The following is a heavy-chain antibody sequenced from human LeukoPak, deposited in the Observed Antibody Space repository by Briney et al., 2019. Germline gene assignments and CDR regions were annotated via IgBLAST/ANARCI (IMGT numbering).Heavy chain of an antibody. Sequence: ASVKVSCKASGYTFTSYYMHWVRQAPGQGLEWMGIINPSGGSTSYAQKFQGRVTMTRDTSTSTVYMELSSLRSENTAVYYCAREGSSSSSGDYFDYWGQGTLVTVSS. CDR2: INPSGGST. J-gene: IGHJ4*02. CDR3: AREGSSSSSGDYFDY. CDR1: GYTFTSYY. D-gene: IGHD6-6*01. V-gene: IGHV1-46*01.